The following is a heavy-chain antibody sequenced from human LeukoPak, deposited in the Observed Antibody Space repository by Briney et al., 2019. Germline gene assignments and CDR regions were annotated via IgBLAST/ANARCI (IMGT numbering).Heavy chain of an antibody. CDR3: ARRWLSTFDV. V-gene: IGHV3-48*01. D-gene: IGHD6-19*01. Sequence: PGGSLRLSCAASGFTFSSYSMNWVRQAPGKGLEWVSYISSSSSTIYYADSVKGRFTISIDNAKNSLYLQMNSLRAEDTAVYYCARRWLSTFDVWGQGTTVTVSS. CDR2: ISSSSSTI. J-gene: IGHJ3*01. CDR1: GFTFSSYS.